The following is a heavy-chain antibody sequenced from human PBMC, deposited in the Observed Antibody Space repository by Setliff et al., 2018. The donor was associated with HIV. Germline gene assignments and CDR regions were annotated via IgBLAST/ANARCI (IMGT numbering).Heavy chain of an antibody. CDR1: GVTFNYSF. CDR2: VVPTIHEA. CDR3: ARGADASGYFYREYFQH. D-gene: IGHD3-22*01. Sequence: SVKVSCKASGVTFNYSFITWVRQAPGQGLEWMGGVVPTIHEATYAQKFQGRVTITADEPATTVYMEMSGLTSEDTAIYYCARGADASGYFYREYFQHWGQGTLVTVSS. J-gene: IGHJ1*01. V-gene: IGHV1-69*13.